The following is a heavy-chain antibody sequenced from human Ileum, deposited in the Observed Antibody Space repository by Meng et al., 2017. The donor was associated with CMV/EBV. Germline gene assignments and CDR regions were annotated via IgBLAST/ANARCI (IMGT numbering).Heavy chain of an antibody. Sequence: QGQVLQSGGGAVQPGRSLRLPCAASGFTFSSHAMHWVRQAPGKGLEWVALISPDGSQQYFADSVEGRFSISRDNSKNTLYLQMDNLRSDDTAVYYCVKEGAGDRWGQGTLVTVSS. J-gene: IGHJ4*02. CDR3: VKEGAGDR. CDR2: ISPDGSQQ. V-gene: IGHV3-30-3*01. D-gene: IGHD1-26*01. CDR1: GFTFSSHA.